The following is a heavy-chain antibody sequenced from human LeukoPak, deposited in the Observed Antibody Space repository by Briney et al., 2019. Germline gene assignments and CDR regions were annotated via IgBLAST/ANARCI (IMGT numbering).Heavy chain of an antibody. Sequence: SETLSLTCTVSGGSISGGGYYWSWIRQHPGKGLEWIGYIYYSGSTYYNPSLKSRVTISVDTSKNQFSLKLTSVTAADTAVYYCGRRAYSYADYWYFDLWGRGTLVTVSS. CDR2: IYYSGST. CDR1: GGSISGGGYY. CDR3: GRRAYSYADYWYFDL. J-gene: IGHJ2*01. D-gene: IGHD5-18*01. V-gene: IGHV4-31*03.